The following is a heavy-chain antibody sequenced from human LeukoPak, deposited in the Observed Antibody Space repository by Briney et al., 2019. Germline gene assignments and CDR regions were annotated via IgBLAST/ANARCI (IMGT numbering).Heavy chain of an antibody. Sequence: ASVKVSCKASGYTFTSYYMHWVRQAPGQGLKWMGIINPSGGSTSYAQKFQGRATMTRDMSTSTVYMELSSLRSEDTAVYYCARVIAGQSDYSDPYDYWGQGTLVTVSS. D-gene: IGHD4-11*01. CDR1: GYTFTSYY. J-gene: IGHJ4*02. V-gene: IGHV1-46*01. CDR2: INPSGGST. CDR3: ARVIAGQSDYSDPYDY.